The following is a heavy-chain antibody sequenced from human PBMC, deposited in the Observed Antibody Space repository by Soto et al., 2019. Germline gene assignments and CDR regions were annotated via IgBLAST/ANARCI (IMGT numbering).Heavy chain of an antibody. J-gene: IGHJ4*02. Sequence: PGGSLRLSCAASGFTFSNAWMSWVRQAPGKGLEWVGRIKSKTDGGTTDYAAPVKGRFTISRDVSKNTLYLQMNSLKTEDTAVYYCTTDPVYCSGGSCYGLWGQGTLVTVSS. CDR3: TTDPVYCSGGSCYGL. D-gene: IGHD2-15*01. CDR2: IKSKTDGGTT. CDR1: GFTFSNAW. V-gene: IGHV3-15*01.